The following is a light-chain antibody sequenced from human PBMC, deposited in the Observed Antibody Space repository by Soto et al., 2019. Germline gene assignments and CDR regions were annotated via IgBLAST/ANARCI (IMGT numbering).Light chain of an antibody. CDR1: QTISSW. J-gene: IGKJ1*01. CDR3: QQYNDYWT. CDR2: QAS. Sequence: DIQTTQSPSTLSGSVGDRVTITCRASQTISSWLAWYQQKPGRAPKLLIYQASTLASGVPSRFSGSGSGSEFTLTISSLQPDDFATYYCQQYNDYWTFGQGTKVDI. V-gene: IGKV1-5*03.